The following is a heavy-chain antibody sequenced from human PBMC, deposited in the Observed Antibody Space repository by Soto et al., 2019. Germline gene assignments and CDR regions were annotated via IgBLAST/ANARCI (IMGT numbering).Heavy chain of an antibody. J-gene: IGHJ6*03. CDR2: IGGGGDR. Sequence: GGSLRLSCAASGFTFSNYDMHWVRQPTGKGLEWVSSIGGGGDRYDEGSVKGRFTSSRENTKNSFYLQMNSLRAGDTAVYYCAKKAAAGYIDVWGKGTTVTVSS. CDR3: AKKAAAGYIDV. D-gene: IGHD6-25*01. CDR1: GFTFSNYD. V-gene: IGHV3-13*01.